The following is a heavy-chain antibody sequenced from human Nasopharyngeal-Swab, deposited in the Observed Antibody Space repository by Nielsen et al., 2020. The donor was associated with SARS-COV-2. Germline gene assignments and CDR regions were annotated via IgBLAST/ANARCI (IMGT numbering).Heavy chain of an antibody. D-gene: IGHD1-26*01. Sequence: RYLRLAWAASGFPFSNAWMSWVRQAPGKGLEWVGRIKSKTDGGTTDYAAPVKGRFTISRDDSKNTLYLQMNSLKTEDTAVYYCTTGGRWELRPIDYWGQGTLGTVSS. J-gene: IGHJ4*02. CDR3: TTGGRWELRPIDY. CDR1: GFPFSNAW. CDR2: IKSKTDGGTT. V-gene: IGHV3-15*01.